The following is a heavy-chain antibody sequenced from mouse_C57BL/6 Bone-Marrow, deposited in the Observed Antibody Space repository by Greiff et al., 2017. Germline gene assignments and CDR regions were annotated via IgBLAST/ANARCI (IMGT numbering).Heavy chain of an antibody. CDR3: AREGSSGFAY. CDR1: GFTFSDYY. J-gene: IGHJ3*01. CDR2: INYDGSST. V-gene: IGHV5-16*01. Sequence: EVKLVESEGGLVQPGSSMKLSCTASGFTFSDYYMAWVRQVPEKGLEWVANINYDGSSTYYLDSLKSRFIISRDNAKNILYLQMSSLKSEDTATYYCAREGSSGFAYWGQGTLVTVSA. D-gene: IGHD1-3*01.